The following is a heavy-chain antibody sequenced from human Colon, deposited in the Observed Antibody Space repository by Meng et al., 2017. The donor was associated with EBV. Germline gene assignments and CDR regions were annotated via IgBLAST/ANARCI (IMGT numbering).Heavy chain of an antibody. D-gene: IGHD5-24*01. CDR3: ARGPSRWLQFSFDY. Sequence: VQRPGPGAGLVKPSQTLSLTCTVSGGSISSGGYYWSWIRQHPGKGLEWIGYIYYSGSTYYNPSLKSRVTISIDTSKNQFSLKLSSVTAADTAVYYCARGPSRWLQFSFDYWGQGTLVTVSS. CDR2: IYYSGST. CDR1: GGSISSGGYY. V-gene: IGHV4-31*03. J-gene: IGHJ4*02.